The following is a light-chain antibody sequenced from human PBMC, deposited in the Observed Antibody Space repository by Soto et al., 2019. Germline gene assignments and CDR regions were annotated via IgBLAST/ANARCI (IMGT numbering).Light chain of an antibody. V-gene: IGKV1-9*01. Sequence: DIQLTQSPSFLSASVGDRVTITCRNSQCISSYLAWYQQKPGKAPRLLIYAASTFQSGVPSRFSGSGSGTEFTLTISSLQPEDFATYYCQRFNSCPLTFGGGTKVDIK. J-gene: IGKJ4*01. CDR1: QCISSY. CDR2: AAS. CDR3: QRFNSCPLT.